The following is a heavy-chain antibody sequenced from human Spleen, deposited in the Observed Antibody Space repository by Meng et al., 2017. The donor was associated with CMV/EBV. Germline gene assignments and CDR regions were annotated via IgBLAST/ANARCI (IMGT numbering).Heavy chain of an antibody. CDR2: IRNDGSNK. CDR1: GFTFSTYG. CDR3: ALPRDSGSVWYDDYKCFDP. J-gene: IGHJ5*02. Sequence: GGSLRLSCTASGFTFSTYGIHWVRQAPGKGLEWVAFIRNDGSNKYYAASVEGRFIISRDNSKNTLFLQMNSLRPEDTAVYYCALPRDSGSVWYDDYKCFDPWGQGTLVTVSS. D-gene: IGHD3-16*01. V-gene: IGHV3-30*02.